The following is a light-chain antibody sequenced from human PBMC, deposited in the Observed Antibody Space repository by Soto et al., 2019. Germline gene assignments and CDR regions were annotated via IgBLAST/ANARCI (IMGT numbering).Light chain of an antibody. V-gene: IGKV1-9*01. CDR1: QAISSY. CDR2: AAS. J-gene: IGKJ1*01. CDR3: QQLNSYPGT. Sequence: DIQLTQSPSFLSASVGDRVTITCRASQAISSYLAWFQQRPGKAPKVLIYAASTLQSGVPSRFSGSASGTEFTLTISRLQPEDFATYFCQQLNSYPGTFGQGTKVEIK.